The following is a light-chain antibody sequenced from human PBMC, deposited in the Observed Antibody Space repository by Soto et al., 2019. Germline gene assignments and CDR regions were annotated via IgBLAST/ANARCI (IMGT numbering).Light chain of an antibody. Sequence: QSVLTQPPSASGTPWQRITIPCSGSSSNIGDNPVNWYQQRPGAAPKLLIFINHQRPSGVPDRFSGSKSGTSASLAISGLQPEDEADYYCAAWDESLNALFRTGTNVTVL. CDR2: INH. V-gene: IGLV1-44*01. J-gene: IGLJ1*01. CDR3: AAWDESLNAL. CDR1: SSNIGDNP.